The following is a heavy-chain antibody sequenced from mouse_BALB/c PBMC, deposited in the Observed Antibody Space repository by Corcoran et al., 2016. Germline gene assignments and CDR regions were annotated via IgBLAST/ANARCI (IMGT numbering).Heavy chain of an antibody. CDR2: INTYTGEP. CDR3: ARGDAMDY. CDR1: GYTFTNCG. Sequence: QIQLVQSGPELKKPEETVKISCKASGYTFTNCGMNWVKQAPGKGLKWMGWINTYTGEPTYADDFKGRFAFSLETSASTAYLQINNLKNEDTATYFCARGDAMDYWGQGTSVTVSS. J-gene: IGHJ4*01. V-gene: IGHV9-3-1*01.